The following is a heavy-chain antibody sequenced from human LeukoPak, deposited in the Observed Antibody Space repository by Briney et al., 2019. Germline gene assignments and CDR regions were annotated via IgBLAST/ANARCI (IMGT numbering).Heavy chain of an antibody. Sequence: GGSLRLSCAASGITISSNYMTWVRQAPGKGLEWVSVMYTSGNTYYADSVKGRFTISRDKSKNTLYLQMNSLRAEDTALYYCAKDVQWLGTSPFDYWGQGTLVTVSS. CDR3: AKDVQWLGTSPFDY. V-gene: IGHV3-66*03. J-gene: IGHJ4*02. CDR1: GITISSNY. D-gene: IGHD6-19*01. CDR2: MYTSGNT.